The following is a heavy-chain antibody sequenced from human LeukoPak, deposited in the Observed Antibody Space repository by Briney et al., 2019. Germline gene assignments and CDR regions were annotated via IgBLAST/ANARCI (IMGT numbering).Heavy chain of an antibody. CDR3: ATEALYYDILTGYYRRSGQYDY. J-gene: IGHJ4*02. CDR2: FDPEDGET. D-gene: IGHD3-9*01. V-gene: IGHV1-24*01. CDR1: GCTLTELS. Sequence: ASVKVSCKVSGCTLTELSMHWVRQAPGKGLEWMGGFDPEDGETIYAQKFQGRVTMTEDTSTDTAYMELSSLRSEDTAVYYCATEALYYDILTGYYRRSGQYDYWDQGTLVTVSS.